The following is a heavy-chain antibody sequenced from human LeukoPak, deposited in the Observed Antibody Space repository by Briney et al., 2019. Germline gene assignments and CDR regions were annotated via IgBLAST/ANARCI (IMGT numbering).Heavy chain of an antibody. J-gene: IGHJ4*02. CDR1: VLTFNNAW. Sequence: GGPLRLSGAASVLTFNNAWRGWVRRAPGRGRGWVGRIRSSSAGGTTDYGAPVKGRFTISRDDSKNTLYLQMNSLKTEDTAVYYCSTGGGTHDYWGQGTLVTVSS. V-gene: IGHV3-15*01. CDR3: STGGGTHDY. D-gene: IGHD2-15*01. CDR2: IRSSSAGGTT.